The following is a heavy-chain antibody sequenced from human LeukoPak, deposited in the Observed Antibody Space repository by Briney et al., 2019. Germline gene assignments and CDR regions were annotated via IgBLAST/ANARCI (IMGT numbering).Heavy chain of an antibody. CDR2: INHSGST. D-gene: IGHD3-10*01. J-gene: IGHJ5*02. CDR1: GGSFSGYY. V-gene: IGHV4-34*01. CDR3: ARGVSSGT. Sequence: PAETLSLTCAVYGGSFSGYYWSWIRQPPGKGLEWIGEINHSGSTNYNPSLKSRVTISVDTSKNQFSLKLSSVTAADTAVYYCARGVSSGTWGRGTLDPVSS.